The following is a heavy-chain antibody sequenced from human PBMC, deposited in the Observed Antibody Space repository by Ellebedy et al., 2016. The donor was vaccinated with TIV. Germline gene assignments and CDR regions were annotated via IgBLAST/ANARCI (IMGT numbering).Heavy chain of an antibody. Sequence: GSLRLXCTVSGGSIRSYFWSWIRQPPGKGLEWIGYIYYSGSTNYNPSLKSRVTISVDTSKNQFSLKLSSVTAADTAVYYCARWGIWFGDLFGWFDPWGQGTLVTVSP. J-gene: IGHJ5*02. CDR2: IYYSGST. V-gene: IGHV4-59*01. CDR3: ARWGIWFGDLFGWFDP. CDR1: GGSIRSYF. D-gene: IGHD3-10*01.